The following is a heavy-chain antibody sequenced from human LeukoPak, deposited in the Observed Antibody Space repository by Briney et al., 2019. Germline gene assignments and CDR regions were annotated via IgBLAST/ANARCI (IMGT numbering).Heavy chain of an antibody. D-gene: IGHD3-9*01. J-gene: IGHJ6*03. Sequence: PGGSLRLSCAASGFTFSSYWMSWVRQAPGKGLEWVANIKQDGSEKYYVDSVKGRFTISRDNAKNSLYLQMNSLRAEDTAVYYCARGILRYFDWFESSSFSNYYYYYMDVWGKGTTVTISS. CDR1: GFTFSSYW. V-gene: IGHV3-7*01. CDR3: ARGILRYFDWFESSSFSNYYYYYMDV. CDR2: IKQDGSEK.